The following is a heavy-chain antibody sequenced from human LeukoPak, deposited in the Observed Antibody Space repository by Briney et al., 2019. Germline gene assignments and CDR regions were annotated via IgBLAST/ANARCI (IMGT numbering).Heavy chain of an antibody. V-gene: IGHV4-34*01. D-gene: IGHD6-13*01. CDR3: ARGAAAGTLLDY. CDR2: INHSGST. Sequence: SETLSLTCAVYGGSFSGYYWSWIRKPPGKGLEWIGEINHSGSTNYNPSLESRVTISVDTSKNQFSLKLSSVTAADTAVYYCARGAAAGTLLDYWGQGTLVTVSS. CDR1: GGSFSGYY. J-gene: IGHJ4*02.